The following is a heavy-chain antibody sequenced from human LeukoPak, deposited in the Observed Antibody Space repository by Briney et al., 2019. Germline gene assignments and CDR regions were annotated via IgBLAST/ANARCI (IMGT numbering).Heavy chain of an antibody. V-gene: IGHV1-2*02. D-gene: IGHD3-10*01. CDR1: GYTFTGYY. Sequence: GASVKVSCKASGYTFTGYYMHWVRQAPGQGLGWMGWINPNSGGTNYAQKFQGRVTMTRDTSISTAYMELSRLRSDDTAVYYCARDVYGSGSYSSDYWGQGALVTVSS. J-gene: IGHJ4*02. CDR2: INPNSGGT. CDR3: ARDVYGSGSYSSDY.